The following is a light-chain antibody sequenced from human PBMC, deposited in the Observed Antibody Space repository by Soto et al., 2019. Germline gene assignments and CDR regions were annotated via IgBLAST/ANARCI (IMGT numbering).Light chain of an antibody. CDR2: GAS. Sequence: EILMTQSPDTLSVSPGESATLSCRASQSLSSNLAWYLQKPGQAPRLLIYGASTRATGIPARFSGSGSGTEFTLTISSLQSEDFAVYFCQQYNRWPLTFGGGTKV. CDR1: QSLSSN. J-gene: IGKJ4*01. CDR3: QQYNRWPLT. V-gene: IGKV3-15*01.